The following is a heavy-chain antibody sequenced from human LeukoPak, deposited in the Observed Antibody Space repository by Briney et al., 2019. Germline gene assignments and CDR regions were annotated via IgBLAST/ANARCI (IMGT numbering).Heavy chain of an antibody. D-gene: IGHD4-17*01. Sequence: QPGGSLRLSCAASGFTFSSYAMSWVRQAPGKGLEWVSAISGSGGSTYYADSAKGRFTISRDNSKNTLYLQMNSLRAEDTAVYYCAKTHDYGDYGDYWGQGTLVTVSS. CDR3: AKTHDYGDYGDY. CDR2: ISGSGGST. V-gene: IGHV3-23*01. CDR1: GFTFSSYA. J-gene: IGHJ4*02.